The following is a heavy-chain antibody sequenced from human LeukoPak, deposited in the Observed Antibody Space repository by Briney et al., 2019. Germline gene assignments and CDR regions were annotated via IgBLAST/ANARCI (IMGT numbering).Heavy chain of an antibody. V-gene: IGHV3-7*03. CDR3: AKDIATGNRLYYFDY. J-gene: IGHJ4*02. D-gene: IGHD1-14*01. CDR2: IKQDGSET. CDR1: GFTFSSYW. Sequence: GGSLRLSCAASGFTFSSYWMTWVRQAPGKGLEWVANIKQDGSETFYVDSVRGRFSVSRDNAKNSLYLQMNSLRAEDTALYYCAKDIATGNRLYYFDYWGQGTLVTVSS.